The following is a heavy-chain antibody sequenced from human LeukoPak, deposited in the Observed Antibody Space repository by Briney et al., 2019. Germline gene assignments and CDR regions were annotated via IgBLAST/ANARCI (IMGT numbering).Heavy chain of an antibody. D-gene: IGHD1-26*01. CDR1: GFTFDDYA. V-gene: IGHV3-9*01. J-gene: IGHJ4*02. CDR2: ISWNSGSI. Sequence: PGGSLRLSCAASGFTFDDYAMHWVRQAPGKGLEWVSGISWNSGSIGYADSVKGRFTISRDIAKNSLYLQMNSLRAEDDSGQVDYWGQGTLVTVSS. CDR3: Y.